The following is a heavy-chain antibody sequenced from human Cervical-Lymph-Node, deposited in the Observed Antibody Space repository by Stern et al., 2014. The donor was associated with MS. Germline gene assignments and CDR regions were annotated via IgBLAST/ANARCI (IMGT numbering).Heavy chain of an antibody. J-gene: IGHJ6*02. CDR3: ARHRQQTLYGMDV. CDR1: GYSFTNYW. V-gene: IGHV5-51*01. D-gene: IGHD6-13*01. CDR2: SYPGDSDT. Sequence: EVQLVQSGAEVKKPGESLKISCKGSGYSFTNYWIGWVRQMPGKGPEWVGVSYPGDSDTRYGPSFQGRVTISADKSISTAYLQWSSLKASDTAMYYCARHRQQTLYGMDVWGQGTTVTVSS.